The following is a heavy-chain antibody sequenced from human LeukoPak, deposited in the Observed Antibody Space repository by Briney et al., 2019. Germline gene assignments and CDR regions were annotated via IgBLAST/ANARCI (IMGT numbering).Heavy chain of an antibody. CDR1: GFTFSSYS. CDR3: AKIGRRYDFWTGYYEEEVDYMDV. J-gene: IGHJ6*03. CDR2: ISSSSSTI. D-gene: IGHD3-3*01. Sequence: GGSLRLSCAASGFTFSSYSMNWVRQAPGKGLEWVSYISSSSSTIYYADSVKGRLTISRDNAKNSLYLQMNGLRGEDTAVYYCAKIGRRYDFWTGYYEEEVDYMDVWGKGTTVTVSS. V-gene: IGHV3-48*01.